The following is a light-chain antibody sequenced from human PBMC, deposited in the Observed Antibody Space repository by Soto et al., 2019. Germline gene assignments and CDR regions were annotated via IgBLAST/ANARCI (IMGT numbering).Light chain of an antibody. V-gene: IGLV2-8*01. Sequence: QSVLTQPPSASGSPGQSVAISCTGTSSDVGGYNYVSWYQQHPGKAPKLMIYEVNKRPSGVPDRFSGSKSGNTASLTISGLQAEDEADYYCCSYAGSSTYVFGGGTKLTVL. CDR3: CSYAGSSTYV. J-gene: IGLJ2*01. CDR1: SSDVGGYNY. CDR2: EVN.